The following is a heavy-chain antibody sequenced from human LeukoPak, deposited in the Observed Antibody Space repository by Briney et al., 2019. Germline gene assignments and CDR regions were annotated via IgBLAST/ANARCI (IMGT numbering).Heavy chain of an antibody. J-gene: IGHJ4*01. Sequence: GSLSLSCVASGFTVSHNFMDWVRPAPGKGLEWVSTIRIGGTRDYADSVKGRFIISRDNSKNTLYLQMNNLRVEDTAVYYCAREPSHDSYYDFWGHGTLVTVSS. D-gene: IGHD3-16*01. CDR1: GFTVSHNF. V-gene: IGHV3-53*01. CDR2: IRIGGTR. CDR3: AREPSHDSYYDF.